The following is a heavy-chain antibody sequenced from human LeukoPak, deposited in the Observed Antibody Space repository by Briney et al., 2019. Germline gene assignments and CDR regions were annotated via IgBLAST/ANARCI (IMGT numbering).Heavy chain of an antibody. CDR1: GFTFSSDW. Sequence: GGSLRLSCAASGFTFSSDWMHWVRQAPWKGLVWVSRINSDGTSTRYADSVKGRITISRANAKNTLYLQMNSLRAEDTAVYYCARENWGSSFDYWGQGTLVTVSS. CDR2: INSDGTST. V-gene: IGHV3-74*01. CDR3: ARENWGSSFDY. J-gene: IGHJ4*02. D-gene: IGHD7-27*01.